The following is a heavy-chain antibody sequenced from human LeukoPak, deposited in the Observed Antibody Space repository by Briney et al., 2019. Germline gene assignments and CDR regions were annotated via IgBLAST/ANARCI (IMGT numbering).Heavy chain of an antibody. Sequence: GGSLRLSCAASGFTFSSYWMSWVRQAPGKGLEWVANIKQDGSEKYYVDSVKGRFTISRDNAKNSLYLQMNSLRAEDTAVYYCQAFPYCSGGSCHTRSWFDPWGQGTLVTVSS. D-gene: IGHD2-15*01. V-gene: IGHV3-7*01. J-gene: IGHJ5*02. CDR1: GFTFSSYW. CDR2: IKQDGSEK. CDR3: QAFPYCSGGSCHTRSWFDP.